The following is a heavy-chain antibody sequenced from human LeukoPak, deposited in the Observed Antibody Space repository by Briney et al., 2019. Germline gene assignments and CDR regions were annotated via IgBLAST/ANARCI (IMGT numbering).Heavy chain of an antibody. CDR3: ARDQARFSEWLNAFVI. V-gene: IGHV1-69*13. Sequence: ASVKVSCKASGGTFSSYAISWVRQAPGQGLEWMGGIIPIFGTANYAQKFQGRVTITADESTSTAYMELSSLRSEDTAVYYCARDQARFSEWLNAFVIWGQGTMVTVSS. J-gene: IGHJ3*02. CDR2: IIPIFGTA. CDR1: GGTFSSYA. D-gene: IGHD3-3*01.